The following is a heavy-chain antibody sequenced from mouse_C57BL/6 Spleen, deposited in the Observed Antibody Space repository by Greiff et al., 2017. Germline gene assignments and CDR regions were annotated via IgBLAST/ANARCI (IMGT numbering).Heavy chain of an antibody. Sequence: VQLQQPGAELVKPGASVKLSCKASGYTFTSHWMQWVKQRPGQGLEWIGEIDPSDSYTNYNQKFKGKATLTVDTSSSTAYMQLSSLTSEDSAVYYCARRGNDGYYVYAMDYWGQGTSVTVSS. CDR2: IDPSDSYT. CDR1: GYTFTSHW. D-gene: IGHD2-3*01. CDR3: ARRGNDGYYVYAMDY. V-gene: IGHV1-50*01. J-gene: IGHJ4*01.